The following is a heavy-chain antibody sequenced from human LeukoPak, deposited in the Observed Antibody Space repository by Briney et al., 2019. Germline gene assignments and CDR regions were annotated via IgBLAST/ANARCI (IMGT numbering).Heavy chain of an antibody. Sequence: GRSLTLSCVTSASTPSSYGTHWVRHPPPKGLEWVAVISYDGSNKYYADSVKGRFTISRDNSKNTLYLQMNSLRAEDTAVYYCAKGGYYDSSGYPDAFDIWGQGTMVTVSS. CDR3: AKGGYYDSSGYPDAFDI. CDR2: ISYDGSNK. J-gene: IGHJ3*02. D-gene: IGHD3-22*01. V-gene: IGHV3-30*18. CDR1: ASTPSSYG.